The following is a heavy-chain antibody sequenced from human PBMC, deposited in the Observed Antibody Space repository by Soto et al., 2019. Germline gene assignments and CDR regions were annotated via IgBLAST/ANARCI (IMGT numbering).Heavy chain of an antibody. J-gene: IGHJ6*02. CDR1: GYSFTSYW. D-gene: IGHD6-13*01. Sequence: GESLKISCKGSGYSFTSYWISWVRQMPGKGLEWMGRIDPSDSYTNYSPSFQGHVTISADKSISTAYLQWSSLKASDTAMYYCASTGYPDMDVWGQGTTVTVSS. CDR3: ASTGYPDMDV. V-gene: IGHV5-10-1*01. CDR2: IDPSDSYT.